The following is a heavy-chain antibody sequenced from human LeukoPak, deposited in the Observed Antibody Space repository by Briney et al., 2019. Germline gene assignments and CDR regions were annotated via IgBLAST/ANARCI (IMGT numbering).Heavy chain of an antibody. CDR2: IYYSGST. J-gene: IGHJ4*02. Sequence: SETLSLTCTVSGGSICSYYWSWIRQPPGKGLEWLGYIYYSGSTNYNPSLKSRVTMSVDTSKNQFSLKVSSVNAADTAVYYCATLTTTGTTYFDFWGQGTPVTVSS. CDR1: GGSICSYY. D-gene: IGHD1-1*01. CDR3: ATLTTTGTTYFDF. V-gene: IGHV4-59*01.